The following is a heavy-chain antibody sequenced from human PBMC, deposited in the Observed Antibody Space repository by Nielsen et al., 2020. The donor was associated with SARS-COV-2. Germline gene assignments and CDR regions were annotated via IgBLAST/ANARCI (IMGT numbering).Heavy chain of an antibody. V-gene: IGHV1-8*01. J-gene: IGHJ6*02. D-gene: IGHD6-6*01. Sequence: ASVKVSCKASGYTFTSYDINWVRQATGQGLEWMGWMNPNSGNTGYAQKFQGGVTMTRNTSISTAYMELSSLRSEDTAVYYCASYIAARPSYYYYGMDVWGQGTTVTVSS. CDR3: ASYIAARPSYYYYGMDV. CDR1: GYTFTSYD. CDR2: MNPNSGNT.